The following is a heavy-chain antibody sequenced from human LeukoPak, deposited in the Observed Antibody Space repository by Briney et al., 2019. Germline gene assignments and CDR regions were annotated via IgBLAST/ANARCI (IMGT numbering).Heavy chain of an antibody. CDR2: ISSSSGTI. D-gene: IGHD2-15*01. V-gene: IGHV3-48*04. J-gene: IGHJ4*02. Sequence: GGSLRLSCAASGFTFSTSPMNWVRQAPGKGPERVSYISSSSGTIYYADSVKGRFTISRDDAENSLYLQMNSLRAEDTAVYYCARGPGSGHYFDYWGQGTLVTVSS. CDR3: ARGPGSGHYFDY. CDR1: GFTFSTSP.